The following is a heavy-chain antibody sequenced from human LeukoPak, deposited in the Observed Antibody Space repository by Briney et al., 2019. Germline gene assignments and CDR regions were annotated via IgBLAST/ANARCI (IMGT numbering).Heavy chain of an antibody. CDR3: ARDLTGYSGSYSDY. J-gene: IGHJ4*02. D-gene: IGHD1-26*01. CDR2: IKQDGSEK. Sequence: GGSLRLSYAASGFTFSSYWMSWVRQAPGKGLEWVANIKQDGSEKYYVDSVKGRFTISRDNAKNSLYLQMNSLRAEDTAVYYCARDLTGYSGSYSDYWGQGTLVTVSS. V-gene: IGHV3-7*01. CDR1: GFTFSSYW.